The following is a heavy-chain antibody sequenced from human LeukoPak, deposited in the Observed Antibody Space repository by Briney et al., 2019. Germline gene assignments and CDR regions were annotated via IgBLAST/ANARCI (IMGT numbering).Heavy chain of an antibody. Sequence: PGGSLRLSCAASGFTFSSYDMHWVRHATGKGLEWVSAIGTAGDTYYPGSVKGRFTISRENAKNSLYLQMNSLRAGDTAVYYCARDLASWWLTYYYDSSGYPLFDYWGQGTLVTVSS. CDR2: IGTAGDT. CDR3: ARDLASWWLTYYYDSSGYPLFDY. CDR1: GFTFSSYD. D-gene: IGHD3-22*01. J-gene: IGHJ4*02. V-gene: IGHV3-13*01.